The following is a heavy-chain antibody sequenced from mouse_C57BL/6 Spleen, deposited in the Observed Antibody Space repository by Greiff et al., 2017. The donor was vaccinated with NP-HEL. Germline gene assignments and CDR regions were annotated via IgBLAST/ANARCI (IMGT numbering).Heavy chain of an antibody. CDR3: ARGYYDYDGGFAY. CDR2: IYPGDGDT. V-gene: IGHV1-82*01. CDR1: GYAFSSSW. J-gene: IGHJ3*01. D-gene: IGHD2-4*01. Sequence: VQLQQSGPELVKPGASVKISCKASGYAFSSSWMNWVKQRPGQGLEWIGRIYPGDGDTNYNGKFKGKATLTADKSSSTAYMQLSSLTSEDAAVYFCARGYYDYDGGFAYWGQGTLVTVSA.